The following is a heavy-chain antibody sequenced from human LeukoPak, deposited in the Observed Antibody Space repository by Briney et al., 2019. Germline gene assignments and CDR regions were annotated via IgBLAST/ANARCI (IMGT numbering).Heavy chain of an antibody. CDR2: ISGSGGST. D-gene: IGHD3-16*02. J-gene: IGHJ4*02. CDR1: GFTFSSYW. CDR3: ARGTAGYHSSYFDY. Sequence: HGGSLRLSCAASGFTFSSYWMNWVRQAPGKGLEWVSAISGSGGSTYCADSVKGRFTISRDNAENTLYLQMNSLRAEDTAVYYCARGTAGYHSSYFDYWGQGTLVTVSS. V-gene: IGHV3-21*01.